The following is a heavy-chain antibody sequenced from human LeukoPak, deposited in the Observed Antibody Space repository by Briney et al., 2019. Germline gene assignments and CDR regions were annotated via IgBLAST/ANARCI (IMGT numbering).Heavy chain of an antibody. CDR1: GDSISNNNYY. D-gene: IGHD1-1*01. J-gene: IGHJ4*02. CDR3: ARDTTDHRYDY. V-gene: IGHV4-31*03. CDR2: IYYSGST. Sequence: NPSETLSLTCTVSGDSISNNNYYWSWIRQHPGKGLEWIGYIYYSGSTYYNPSLKSRVTISVDTSKNQFSLKLSSVTAADTAVYYCARDTTDHRYDYWGQGTLVTVSS.